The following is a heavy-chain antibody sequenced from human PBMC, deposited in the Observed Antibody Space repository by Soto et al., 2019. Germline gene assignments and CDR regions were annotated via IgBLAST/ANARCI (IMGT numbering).Heavy chain of an antibody. CDR1: GGSFSGYY. D-gene: IGHD6-19*01. CDR3: AGEKGGGSGWAFNTGNRVHP. V-gene: IGHV4-34*01. J-gene: IGHJ5*01. CDR2: INHSGST. Sequence: QVQLQQWGAGLLKPSETLSLTCAVYGGSFSGYYWSWIRQPPGKGLEWIGEINHSGSTNYNPSLKGRVHRSVDPSKNQFPLKLRSGDGAGTAVYYWAGEKGGGSGWAFNTGNRVHPWGPGTLVTVSS.